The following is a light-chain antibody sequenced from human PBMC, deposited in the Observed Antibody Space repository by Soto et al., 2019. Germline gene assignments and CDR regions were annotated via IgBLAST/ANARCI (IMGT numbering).Light chain of an antibody. J-gene: IGLJ1*01. CDR2: DVS. CDR1: SSDVGGYNY. V-gene: IGLV2-14*03. Sequence: QSALTQPASVSGPPGQSITISCTGTSSDVGGYNYVSWYQRHPGKAPKLMIYDVSNRPSGVSNRFSGSKSGNTASLTISGLQAEDEADYYCSSYTSSSLHVFGTGTKVTVL. CDR3: SSYTSSSLHV.